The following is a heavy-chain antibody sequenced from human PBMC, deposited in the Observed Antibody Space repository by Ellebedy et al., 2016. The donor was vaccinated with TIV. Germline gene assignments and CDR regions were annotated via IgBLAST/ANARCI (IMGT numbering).Heavy chain of an antibody. V-gene: IGHV1-69*04. J-gene: IGHJ4*02. CDR3: ATGWCGGDCSHYPEFDY. CDR2: IIPILGIA. CDR1: GGTFSSYA. D-gene: IGHD2-21*02. Sequence: AASVKVSCKASGGTFSSYAISWVRQAPGQGLEWMGRIIPILGIANYAQKFQGRVTITADKSTSTAYMELSSLRSEDTAVYYCATGWCGGDCSHYPEFDYWGQGTLVTVSS.